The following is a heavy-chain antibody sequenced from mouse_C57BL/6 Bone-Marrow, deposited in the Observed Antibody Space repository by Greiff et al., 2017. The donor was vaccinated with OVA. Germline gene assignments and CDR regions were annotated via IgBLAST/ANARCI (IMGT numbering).Heavy chain of an antibody. D-gene: IGHD4-1*01. CDR1: GYTFTDYY. CDR2: IFPGSGST. J-gene: IGHJ4*01. Sequence: QVQLQQSGPELVKPGASVKISCKASGYTFTDYYINWVKQRPGQGLEWIGWIFPGSGSTYYNEKFKGKATLPVDTSSSTAYMLRSSLTSEDAAVYFCARWDSLFYAMDYWGQGTSVTVSS. CDR3: ARWDSLFYAMDY. V-gene: IGHV1-75*01.